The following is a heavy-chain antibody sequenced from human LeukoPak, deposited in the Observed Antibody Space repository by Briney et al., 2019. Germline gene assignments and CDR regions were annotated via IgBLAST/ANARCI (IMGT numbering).Heavy chain of an antibody. D-gene: IGHD3-3*01. CDR1: GGAFSSYA. Sequence: SVKVSCEASGGAFSSYAISWVRQAPGQGLEWMGGIIPIFGTANYAQKFQGRVTITADESTSTAYMELSSLRSEDTAVYYCARTETVLRFLEWLSRGAFDIWGQGTMVTVSS. V-gene: IGHV1-69*13. J-gene: IGHJ3*02. CDR3: ARTETVLRFLEWLSRGAFDI. CDR2: IIPIFGTA.